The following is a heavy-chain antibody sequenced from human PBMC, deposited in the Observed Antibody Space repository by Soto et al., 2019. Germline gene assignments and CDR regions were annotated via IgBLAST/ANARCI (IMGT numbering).Heavy chain of an antibody. Sequence: SETLSLTCTVSGGSISSGDYYWSWIRQPPGKGLERIGYVYYSGSTYYNPSLKSRVTISVDTSKNQFSLKLSSVTAADTAVYYCARIVTDKDYYYYGMDVWGQGTTVTVSS. D-gene: IGHD2-2*01. CDR3: ARIVTDKDYYYYGMDV. CDR1: GGSISSGDYY. V-gene: IGHV4-30-4*01. CDR2: VYYSGST. J-gene: IGHJ6*02.